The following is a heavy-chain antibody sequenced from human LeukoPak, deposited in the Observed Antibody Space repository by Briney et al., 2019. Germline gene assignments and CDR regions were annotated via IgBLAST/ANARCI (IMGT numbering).Heavy chain of an antibody. Sequence: GGSLRLSCAASGFTFSGSAMHWVRQASGKGLEWVGRIRSKANSYATAYAASVKGRFTISRDDSKNTAYLQMNSLKTEDTAVYYCTRIHGSKLGLDYWGQGTLVTVSS. V-gene: IGHV3-73*01. J-gene: IGHJ4*02. CDR1: GFTFSGSA. D-gene: IGHD1-26*01. CDR3: TRIHGSKLGLDY. CDR2: IRSKANSYAT.